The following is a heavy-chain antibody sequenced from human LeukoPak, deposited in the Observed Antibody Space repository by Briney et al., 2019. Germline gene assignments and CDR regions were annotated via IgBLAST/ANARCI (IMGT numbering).Heavy chain of an antibody. Sequence: GESLRLSCGASGLPLSYYEMKWVRQAPGKGLEWVDYNGRYSVTTYYADSVKGRFTISGDNAKNSLNLQMNSLRAEDTAVYYCATLSDRNFYYSYGLDVWGQGTTATVS. CDR3: ATLSDRNFYYSYGLDV. CDR2: NGRYSVTT. J-gene: IGHJ6*02. V-gene: IGHV3-48*03. CDR1: GLPLSYYE. D-gene: IGHD1-14*01.